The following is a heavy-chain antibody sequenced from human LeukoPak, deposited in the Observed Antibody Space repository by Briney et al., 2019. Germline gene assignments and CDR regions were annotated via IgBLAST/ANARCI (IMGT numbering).Heavy chain of an antibody. V-gene: IGHV1-2*02. CDR2: INPNSGGT. CDR3: ARARYCSGGSCHNAFDI. Sequence: GASVKVSCKASGYTFTGYYMHWVRQAPGQGLEWMGWINPNSGGTNYAQKFQGRVTMTRDTSISTAYMELSRLRSDDTAVYYCARARYCSGGSCHNAFDIWGQGTMVTVSS. J-gene: IGHJ3*02. D-gene: IGHD2-15*01. CDR1: GYTFTGYY.